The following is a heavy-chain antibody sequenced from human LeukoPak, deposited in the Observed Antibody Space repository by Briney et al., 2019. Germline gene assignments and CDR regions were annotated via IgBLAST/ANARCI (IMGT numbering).Heavy chain of an antibody. D-gene: IGHD6-13*01. CDR3: AKDPGDSSTFWNWFDS. CDR2: ISGSGGST. V-gene: IGHV3-23*01. J-gene: IGHJ5*01. Sequence: GGSLRLSCAASGFTFSSYAMSWVRQAPGKGLEWVSAISGSGGSTYYADSVKGRFTISRDNSKNTLYPHMDSLRAEDTAIYYCAKDPGDSSTFWNWFDSWGQGTLVAVSS. CDR1: GFTFSSYA.